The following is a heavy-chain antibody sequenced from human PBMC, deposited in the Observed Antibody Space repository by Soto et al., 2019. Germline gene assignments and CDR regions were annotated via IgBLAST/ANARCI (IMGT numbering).Heavy chain of an antibody. J-gene: IGHJ4*02. V-gene: IGHV4-30-4*01. CDR2: IYHTGST. CDR1: GGSMSRGDYY. D-gene: IGHD3-10*01. Sequence: SETLSLTCTVSGGSMSRGDYYWSWIRQPPGKGLEWIGFIYHTGSTYYSPSLKNRVAISVDTSKNQFSLKLTSVTAADTAMYYCARHNYGSGSTYFDYWGQGTLVTVSS. CDR3: ARHNYGSGSTYFDY.